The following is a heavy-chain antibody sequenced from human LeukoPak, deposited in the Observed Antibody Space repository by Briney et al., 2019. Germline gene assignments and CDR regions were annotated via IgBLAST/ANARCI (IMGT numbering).Heavy chain of an antibody. CDR1: GFTFSSYW. CDR3: ARDGPSVTRKYYYYYYMDV. D-gene: IGHD2-2*01. Sequence: PGGSLRLSCAASGFTFSSYWMTWVRQVPGKGLEWVASIKDDGSEQPYVDSVKGRFTISRENAKSSLYLQMNSLRTEDTAVYYCARDGPSVTRKYYYYYYMDVWGNGTTVTVSS. J-gene: IGHJ6*03. CDR2: IKDDGSEQ. V-gene: IGHV3-7*01.